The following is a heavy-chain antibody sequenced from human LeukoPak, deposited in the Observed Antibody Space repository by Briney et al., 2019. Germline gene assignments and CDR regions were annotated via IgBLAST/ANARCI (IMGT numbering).Heavy chain of an antibody. CDR3: ARGGSSWSNWFDP. V-gene: IGHV3-48*04. D-gene: IGHD6-13*01. CDR2: ISSSSSTI. Sequence: GGSLRLSCAASGFTFSSYSMNWVRQAPGKGLEWVSYISSSSSTIYYADFVKGRFTISRDNAKNSLYLQMNSLRAEDTAVYYCARGGSSWSNWFDPWGQGTLVTVSS. J-gene: IGHJ5*02. CDR1: GFTFSSYS.